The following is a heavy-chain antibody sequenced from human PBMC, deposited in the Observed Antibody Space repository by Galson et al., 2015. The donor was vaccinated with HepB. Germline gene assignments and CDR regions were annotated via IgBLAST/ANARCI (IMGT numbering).Heavy chain of an antibody. CDR3: ARDRTSSGYYLPDY. CDR1: GYTFISYG. D-gene: IGHD3-22*01. V-gene: IGHV1-18*01. CDR2: ISAYNGNT. Sequence: SVTVSCKASGYTFISYGISWVRQAPGQGLEWMGWISAYNGNTNYAQKLQGRVTMTTDTSTSTAYMELRSLRSDDTAVYYCARDRTSSGYYLPDYWGQGTLVTVSS. J-gene: IGHJ4*02.